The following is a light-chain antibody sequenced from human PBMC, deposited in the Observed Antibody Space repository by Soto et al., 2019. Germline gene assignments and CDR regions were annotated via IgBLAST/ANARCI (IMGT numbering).Light chain of an antibody. Sequence: QSVLTQPPSASGTPGQRVTISCSGSSSNIGSNTVNWYQQLPGTAPKVLIYSNNERPSGVPDRFSASKSGTSASLAISGLQSEDEADYYCAAWDDSRNGFVVFGGGTKLTVL. J-gene: IGLJ2*01. CDR2: SNN. V-gene: IGLV1-44*01. CDR1: SSNIGSNT. CDR3: AAWDDSRNGFVV.